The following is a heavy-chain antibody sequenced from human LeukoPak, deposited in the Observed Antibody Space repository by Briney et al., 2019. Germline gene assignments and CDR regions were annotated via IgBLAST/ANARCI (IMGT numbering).Heavy chain of an antibody. CDR2: IYYSGST. D-gene: IGHD3-22*01. V-gene: IGHV4-39*01. CDR3: ARYDSGGFYRNFDY. J-gene: IGHJ4*02. CDR1: GGSISSSSYY. Sequence: SETLSLTCTVSGGSISSSSYYWGWIRQPPGKGLEWIGSIYYSGSTYYNPSLKSRVTISVDTSQSQFSLRLSSVTAADTAVYYCARYDSGGFYRNFDYWGQGTLVTVSS.